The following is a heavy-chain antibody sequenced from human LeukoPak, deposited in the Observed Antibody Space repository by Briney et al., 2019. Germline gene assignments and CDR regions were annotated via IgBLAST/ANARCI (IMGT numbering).Heavy chain of an antibody. J-gene: IGHJ4*02. CDR3: ARDRDYGDYGLN. Sequence: PSETLSLTCAVYGGSFSGYYWSWIRQPPGKGLEWIGEINHSGSTNYNPSLKSRVTISVDTSKNQFSLKLSSVTAADTAVYYCARDRDYGDYGLNWGQGTLVTVSS. CDR1: GGSFSGYY. V-gene: IGHV4-34*01. CDR2: INHSGST. D-gene: IGHD4-17*01.